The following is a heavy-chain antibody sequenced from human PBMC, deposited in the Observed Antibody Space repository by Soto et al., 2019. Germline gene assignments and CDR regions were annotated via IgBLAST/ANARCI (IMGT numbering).Heavy chain of an antibody. CDR1: GFIFSSYG. CDR2: IWNDGSNK. V-gene: IGHV3-33*01. Sequence: PGGSLRLSCAASGFIFSSYGMHWVRQAPGKGLEWVAAIWNDGSNKDYAHPVKGRFTISRDNSKNTVYLQMNSLRGEDTAMYYCTREDEILTGFDYWGQGTLVTVSS. CDR3: TREDEILTGFDY. D-gene: IGHD3-9*01. J-gene: IGHJ4*02.